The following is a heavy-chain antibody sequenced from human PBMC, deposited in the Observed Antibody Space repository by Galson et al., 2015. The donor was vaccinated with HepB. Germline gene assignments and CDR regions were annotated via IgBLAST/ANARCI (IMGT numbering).Heavy chain of an antibody. CDR3: ARRGKPGYSSGWYNY. D-gene: IGHD6-19*01. V-gene: IGHV5-51*01. J-gene: IGHJ4*02. CDR2: IYPGDSDT. CDR1: GYSFTTYW. Sequence: QSGAEVKKPGESLKISCKGSGYSFTTYWIGWVRQMPGKGLEWMGIIYPGDSDTRYSPSFQGRVTISVDKSISTASLQWSSLKASDTAMYCCARRGKPGYSSGWYNYWGQGTLVTVSS.